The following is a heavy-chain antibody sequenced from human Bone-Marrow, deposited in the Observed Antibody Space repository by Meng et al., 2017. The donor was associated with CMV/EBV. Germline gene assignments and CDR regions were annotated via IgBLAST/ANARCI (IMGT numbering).Heavy chain of an antibody. CDR3: ARDPGGRKTLSGGVGY. Sequence: GSLRLSCTVSGGSIYSGGYYWGWIRQPPGEGLEWIGSIHYSGSTYYNPSLKSRVTISLDRSKNQFSLQLSSVTAADTAIYYCARDPGGRKTLSGGVGYWGQRTLIAASS. J-gene: IGHJ4*02. V-gene: IGHV4-39*07. D-gene: IGHD1-26*01. CDR2: IHYSGST. CDR1: GGSIYSGGYY.